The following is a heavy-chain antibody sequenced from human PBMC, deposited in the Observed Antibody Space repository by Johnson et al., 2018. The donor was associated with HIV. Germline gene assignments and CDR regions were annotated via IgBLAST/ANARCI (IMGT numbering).Heavy chain of an antibody. CDR3: TKDMVSWFGELPWAFDTFDM. CDR2: VYSGGTT. D-gene: IGHD3-10*01. J-gene: IGHJ3*02. Sequence: VQLVESGGGLVQPGGSLRLSCAASGFTVSSNYMSWVRQAPGKGLESVSVVYSGGTTHYADSVKGRSTISRDNSKKSLFLQMNSLRAEDTALYYCTKDMVSWFGELPWAFDTFDMWGQGTMVTVSS. CDR1: GFTVSSNY. V-gene: IGHV3-66*02.